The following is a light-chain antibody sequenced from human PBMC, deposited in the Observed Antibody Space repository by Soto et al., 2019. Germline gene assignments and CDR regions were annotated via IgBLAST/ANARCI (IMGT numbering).Light chain of an antibody. CDR2: DVS. CDR3: SSKRSSSPDV. V-gene: IGLV2-14*01. CDR1: NSDIGGYNY. J-gene: IGLJ1*01. Sequence: QSALTQPASVSGSPGQSITISCTGTNSDIGGYNYVSWYQQHPGKAPKLMIYDVSNRPSGVSNRFSGSKSGNTASLTISGLQAEDEADYYCSSKRSSSPDVFGTGTKLTVL.